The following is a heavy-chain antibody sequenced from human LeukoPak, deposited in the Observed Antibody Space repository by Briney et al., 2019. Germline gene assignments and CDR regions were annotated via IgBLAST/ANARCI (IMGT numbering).Heavy chain of an antibody. Sequence: GGSLRLSCTASGFTLSDVWMNWVRQAPGKGLEWVGRIKSKIDGGATDYAAPVQGRFTISRDDSKNTLSLQMNSLKSEDTAVYYCSTTYYYDSSEGYWGQGTLVTVSS. CDR3: STTYYYDSSEGY. D-gene: IGHD3-22*01. CDR1: GFTLSDVW. J-gene: IGHJ4*02. V-gene: IGHV3-15*07. CDR2: IKSKIDGGAT.